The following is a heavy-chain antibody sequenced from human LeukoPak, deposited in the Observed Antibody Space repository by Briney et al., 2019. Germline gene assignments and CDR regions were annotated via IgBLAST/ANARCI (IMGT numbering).Heavy chain of an antibody. D-gene: IGHD3-22*01. Sequence: ASVKVSCKASGYTFTGYYMHWVRQAPGQGLEWMGRINPNSGDTNYAQKFQGRVTMTRDTSISTAYMELSRLRSDDTAVYYCARGGVNYYYSTPQILFDYWGQGTLVTVSS. J-gene: IGHJ4*02. CDR3: ARGGVNYYYSTPQILFDY. CDR1: GYTFTGYY. CDR2: INPNSGDT. V-gene: IGHV1-2*06.